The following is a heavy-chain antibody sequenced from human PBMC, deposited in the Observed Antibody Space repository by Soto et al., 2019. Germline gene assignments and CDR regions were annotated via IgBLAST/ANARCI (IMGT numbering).Heavy chain of an antibody. D-gene: IGHD6-13*01. CDR1: GAPMNRYY. V-gene: IGHV4-59*01. CDR2: VFNSETS. J-gene: IGHJ4*02. Sequence: SETLSLTCTVSGAPMNRYYWSWIRQPPGKALEWISYVFNSETSKYNPSLRSRNAMYVDRSKNQFSLTMTSLTAADTAVYFCASVYGTSYGFDYWGQGALVT. CDR3: ASVYGTSYGFDY.